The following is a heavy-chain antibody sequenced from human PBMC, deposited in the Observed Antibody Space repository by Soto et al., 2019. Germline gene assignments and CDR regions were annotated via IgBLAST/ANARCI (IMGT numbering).Heavy chain of an antibody. V-gene: IGHV4-34*01. CDR1: GGSFSGYY. J-gene: IGHJ4*02. D-gene: IGHD6-13*01. CDR3: ARRGMEEQQRNLDY. CDR2: INHSGST. Sequence: SETLSLTCAVYGGSFSGYYWSWIRQPPGKGLEWIGEINHSGSTNYNPSLKSRVTISVDTSKNQFSLKLSSVTAADTAVYYCARRGMEEQQRNLDYWGQGTLVTVSS.